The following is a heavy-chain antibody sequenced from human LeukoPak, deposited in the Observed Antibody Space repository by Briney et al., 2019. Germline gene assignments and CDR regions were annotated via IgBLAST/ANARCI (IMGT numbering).Heavy chain of an antibody. Sequence: PSETLSLTCTVSGGSISSYYWSWIRQPPGKGLEWIGYIYYSGSTNYNPSLKGRVTISVDTSKNQFSLKLSSVTAADTAVYYCARNTVAELSDYYYYYGMDVWGQGTTVTVSS. D-gene: IGHD4-23*01. CDR3: ARNTVAELSDYYYYYGMDV. CDR2: IYYSGST. J-gene: IGHJ6*02. CDR1: GGSISSYY. V-gene: IGHV4-59*08.